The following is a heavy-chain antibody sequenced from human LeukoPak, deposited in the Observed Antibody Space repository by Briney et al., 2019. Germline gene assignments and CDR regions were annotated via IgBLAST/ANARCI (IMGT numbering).Heavy chain of an antibody. CDR2: IYSGGST. Sequence: GXXLRLSCAASGFTVSSNYMSWVRQAPGKGLEWVSVIYSGGSTYYSDSVKGRFTISRDNSKNTLYLQMNSLRAEDTAVYYCARGPRSGYFAYYYYYMDVWGKGTTVTVSS. D-gene: IGHD3-3*01. CDR3: ARGPRSGYFAYYYYYMDV. J-gene: IGHJ6*03. V-gene: IGHV3-66*02. CDR1: GFTVSSNY.